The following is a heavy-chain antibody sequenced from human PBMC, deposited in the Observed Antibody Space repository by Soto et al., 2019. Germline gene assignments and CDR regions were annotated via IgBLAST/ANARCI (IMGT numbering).Heavy chain of an antibody. V-gene: IGHV3-33*01. Sequence: QVQLVESGGGVVQPGRSLRLSCAASGFTFSSYGMHWVRQAPGKGLEWVAVIWYDGSNKYYADSVKGRFTISRDNSKNTLYLQMNSLRAEDTAVYYCARDGIVGGRGYYYYYGMDVWGQGTTVTVSS. CDR3: ARDGIVGGRGYYYYYGMDV. CDR2: IWYDGSNK. D-gene: IGHD3-22*01. J-gene: IGHJ6*02. CDR1: GFTFSSYG.